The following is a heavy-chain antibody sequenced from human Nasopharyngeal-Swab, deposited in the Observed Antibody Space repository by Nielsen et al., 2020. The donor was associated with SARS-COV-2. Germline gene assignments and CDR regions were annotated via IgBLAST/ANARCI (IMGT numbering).Heavy chain of an antibody. CDR3: ARASRGWS. D-gene: IGHD6-19*01. CDR1: GFTVGRNF. Sequence: GGSLRLSCAASGFTVGRNFMSWVRQAPGKGLEWVSFISSDDSPQYADSVRGRFTISRDNAKKSLYLQMNSLRAEDTAVYYCARASRGWSWGQGTLVTVSS. CDR2: ISSDDSP. V-gene: IGHV3-53*01. J-gene: IGHJ5*02.